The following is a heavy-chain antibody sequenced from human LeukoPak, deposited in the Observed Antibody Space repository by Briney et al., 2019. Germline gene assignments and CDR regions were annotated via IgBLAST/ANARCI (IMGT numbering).Heavy chain of an antibody. V-gene: IGHV3-23*01. Sequence: GGSLRLSCAASGFMFNIHVMSWVRQAPGKGLEWVSGIIGSGVSTYYADSVKGRFTISRDNSKNTLSLQMSSLRAEDTAIYYCAKASRGFAYRLDFWGQGTLVTVSS. CDR2: IIGSGVST. J-gene: IGHJ4*02. CDR3: AKASRGFAYRLDF. CDR1: GFMFNIHV. D-gene: IGHD3-16*02.